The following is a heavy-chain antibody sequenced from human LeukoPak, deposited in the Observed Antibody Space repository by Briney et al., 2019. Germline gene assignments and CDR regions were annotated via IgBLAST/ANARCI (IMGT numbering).Heavy chain of an antibody. V-gene: IGHV4-4*07. Sequence: ETPSLTCTVSGGSISGYYWSWIRQPPGKGLEWIGRIYTSGSTNYNPALKSRVTMSVDTSKNQFSLKLSSVTAADTAVYYCARQGYCSSTSCYSCIDYWGQGTVVTVSS. CDR2: IYTSGST. CDR1: GGSISGYY. D-gene: IGHD2-2*01. J-gene: IGHJ4*02. CDR3: ARQGYCSSTSCYSCIDY.